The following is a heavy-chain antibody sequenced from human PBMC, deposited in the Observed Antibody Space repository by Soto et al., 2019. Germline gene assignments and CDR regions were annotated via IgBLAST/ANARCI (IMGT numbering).Heavy chain of an antibody. J-gene: IGHJ4*02. CDR1: GGSISSGGYY. Sequence: SETLSLTCTVSGGSISSGGYYWSWIRQHPGKGLEWIGYIYYSGSTYYNPSLKSRVTISVDTSKNQFSLKLSSVTAADTAVYYCAREDIVATIPDYWGQGNLVT. V-gene: IGHV4-31*02. CDR2: IYYSGST. D-gene: IGHD5-12*01. CDR3: AREDIVATIPDY.